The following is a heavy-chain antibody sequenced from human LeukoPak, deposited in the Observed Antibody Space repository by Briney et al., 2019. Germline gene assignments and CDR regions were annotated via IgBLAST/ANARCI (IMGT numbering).Heavy chain of an antibody. CDR2: INPNSGGT. CDR3: ARDTHGTYSSSWYYYYYGMDV. V-gene: IGHV1-2*02. Sequence: GASVKVSCKASGYTFTGYYMHWVRQAPGQGLEWMGWINPNSGGTNYAQKLQGRVTMTTDTSTSTAYMELRSLRSDDTAVYYCARDTHGTYSSSWYYYYYGMDVWGQGTTVTVSS. D-gene: IGHD6-13*01. CDR1: GYTFTGYY. J-gene: IGHJ6*02.